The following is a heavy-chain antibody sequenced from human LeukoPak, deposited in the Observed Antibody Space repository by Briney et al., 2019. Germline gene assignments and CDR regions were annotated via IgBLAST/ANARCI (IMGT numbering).Heavy chain of an antibody. D-gene: IGHD5-18*01. V-gene: IGHV4-30-4*01. CDR1: GGSISSGDYY. CDR2: IYYTGST. J-gene: IGHJ4*02. Sequence: PSQTLSLTCTVSGGSISSGDYYWGWIRQPPGKGLEWIGYIYYTGSTYYNPSLMSRLLMSVDTSKSQFSLEMTSVTAADTAIYYCARERISHGDFDYWGQGTLVTVSS. CDR3: ARERISHGDFDY.